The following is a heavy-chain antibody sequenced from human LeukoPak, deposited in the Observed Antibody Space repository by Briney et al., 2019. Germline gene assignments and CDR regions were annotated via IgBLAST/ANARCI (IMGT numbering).Heavy chain of an antibody. Sequence: GRSLRLSCSVSGFTFEDYAMHWVRQAPGKGLEWVSGISWNGGSIDYVESVKGRFTISRDNAENSLYLQMNSLRPEDTALYYCAKGSGRYWTFFDFWGQGTLVAVSS. CDR3: AKGSGRYWTFFDF. CDR1: GFTFEDYA. D-gene: IGHD1-26*01. CDR2: ISWNGGSI. V-gene: IGHV3-9*01. J-gene: IGHJ4*02.